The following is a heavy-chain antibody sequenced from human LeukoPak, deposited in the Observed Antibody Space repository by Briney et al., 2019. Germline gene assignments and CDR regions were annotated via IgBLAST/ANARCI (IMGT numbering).Heavy chain of an antibody. J-gene: IGHJ4*02. D-gene: IGHD1-14*01. CDR3: AKPAKTDYADY. V-gene: IGHV3-21*04. CDR2: ISSSSSYI. Sequence: KPGGSLRLSCVASGFTFSSYSMNWVRQAPGKGLEWVSSISSSSSYIYYADSVKGRFTISRDNAKNSLYLQMNSLRAEDTALYYCAKPAKTDYADYWGQGTLVTVSS. CDR1: GFTFSSYS.